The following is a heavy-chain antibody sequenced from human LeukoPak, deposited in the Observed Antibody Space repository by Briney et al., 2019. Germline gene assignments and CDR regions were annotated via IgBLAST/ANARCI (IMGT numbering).Heavy chain of an antibody. Sequence: PGGSLRLSCAASGFTFDDYAMHWVRQAPGKGLEWVAFIWSDGSNKYYADSVKGRFTISRDNSEDTLYLQMNSLRVEDTAVYYCARDPAGSGFAFDSWGQGALVTVSS. CDR1: GFTFDDYA. CDR3: ARDPAGSGFAFDS. J-gene: IGHJ4*02. CDR2: IWSDGSNK. V-gene: IGHV3-33*08. D-gene: IGHD1-1*01.